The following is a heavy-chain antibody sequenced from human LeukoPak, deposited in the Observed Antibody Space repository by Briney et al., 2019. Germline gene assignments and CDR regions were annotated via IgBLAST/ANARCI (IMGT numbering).Heavy chain of an antibody. CDR2: IIPILGIA. D-gene: IGHD6-19*01. V-gene: IGHV1-69*04. Sequence: ASVKVSCKASGGTFSSYAISWVRQAPGQGLEWMGRIIPILGIANYAQKFQGRVTITADKSTSTAYMELSSLRSEDTAVYYCASLDAVGGTNYWGQGTLVTVSS. CDR3: ASLDAVGGTNY. J-gene: IGHJ4*02. CDR1: GGTFSSYA.